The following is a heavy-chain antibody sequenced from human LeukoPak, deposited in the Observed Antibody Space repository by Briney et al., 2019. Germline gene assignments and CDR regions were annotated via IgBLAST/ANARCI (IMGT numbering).Heavy chain of an antibody. CDR3: ARGNLPDYGGYVD. CDR1: GGSFRSYT. CDR2: IIPLLGIP. J-gene: IGHJ4*02. D-gene: IGHD4-17*01. Sequence: GASVKVSCKASGGSFRSYTINWVRQAPGQGLEWMGRIIPLLGIPNYAQNFQGRVTITAVRSTGTAYMELNSLTSEDTALYYCARGNLPDYGGYVDWGQGTLVTVSS. V-gene: IGHV1-69*02.